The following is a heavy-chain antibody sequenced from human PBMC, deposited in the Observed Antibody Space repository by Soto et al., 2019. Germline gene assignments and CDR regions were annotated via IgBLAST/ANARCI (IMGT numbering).Heavy chain of an antibody. CDR1: GGSIRRND. D-gene: IGHD2-2*01. V-gene: IGHV4-59*08. CDR2: IYYSGST. Sequence: SEARSLTYTVSGGSIRRNDWRWSRQPPGKGLEWIGYIYYSGSTNYNPSLKSRVTISVDTSKNQFSLKLSSVTAADTAVYYCARYGGYCSSTSCYFAEYFQHWGQGTLVTVS. CDR3: ARYGGYCSSTSCYFAEYFQH. J-gene: IGHJ1*01.